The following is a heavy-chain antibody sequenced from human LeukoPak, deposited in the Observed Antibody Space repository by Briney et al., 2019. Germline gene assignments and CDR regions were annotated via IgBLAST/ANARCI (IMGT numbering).Heavy chain of an antibody. V-gene: IGHV4-34*01. Sequence: SETLSLTCAVYGGSFSGYYWSWIRQPPGKGLEWIGEINHSGSTNYNPSLKSRVTISVDTSKNQFSLKLSSVTAADAAVYYSARGRPYSSGWYLNWFDPWGQETLVTVSS. CDR2: INHSGST. J-gene: IGHJ5*02. D-gene: IGHD6-19*01. CDR1: GGSFSGYY. CDR3: ARGRPYSSGWYLNWFDP.